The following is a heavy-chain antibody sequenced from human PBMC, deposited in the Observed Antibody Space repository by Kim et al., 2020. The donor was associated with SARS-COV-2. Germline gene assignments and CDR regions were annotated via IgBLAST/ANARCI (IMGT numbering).Heavy chain of an antibody. CDR1: GDSISSSSYY. D-gene: IGHD6-13*01. CDR2: TYYSGSA. J-gene: IGHJ4*02. CDR3: ARGHAADY. Sequence: SETLSLTCTVSGDSISSSSYYWGWIRQPPGKGLEWIGSTYYSGSAYHNPSLKSRVTISVDTSKNQFSLKLSSVTAADTAVYYCARGHAADYWGQGTLVTV. V-gene: IGHV4-39*01.